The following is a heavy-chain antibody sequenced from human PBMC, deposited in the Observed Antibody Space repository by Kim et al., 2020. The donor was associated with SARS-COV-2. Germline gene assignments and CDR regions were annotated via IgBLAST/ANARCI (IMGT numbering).Heavy chain of an antibody. J-gene: IGHJ4*02. Sequence: ASVKVSCKASGYTFITYAMNWVRQAPGQGLEWMGWINTNTGNPTYAQGFTGRSVFSLDTSVSTSYLQISSLKAEDTAVYYCARGNGYFDWLLLDYWGQGTLVTVSS. CDR3: ARGNGYFDWLLLDY. D-gene: IGHD3-9*01. CDR2: INTNTGNP. CDR1: GYTFITYA. V-gene: IGHV7-4-1*02.